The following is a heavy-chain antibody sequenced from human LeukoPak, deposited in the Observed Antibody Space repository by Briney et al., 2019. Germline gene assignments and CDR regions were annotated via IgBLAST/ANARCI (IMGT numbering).Heavy chain of an antibody. Sequence: ASVKVSCKASGYSFDKCRISWVRQAPGQGLEWMGWISAYSGKTDSAQKLQDRVTMTTDNSTSTAYLELRSLRADDTAVYFCVRVGSAYGDPLEFDLWGQGTLVTVSS. CDR1: GYSFDKCR. D-gene: IGHD2-21*01. CDR3: VRVGSAYGDPLEFDL. V-gene: IGHV1-18*01. J-gene: IGHJ5*02. CDR2: ISAYSGKT.